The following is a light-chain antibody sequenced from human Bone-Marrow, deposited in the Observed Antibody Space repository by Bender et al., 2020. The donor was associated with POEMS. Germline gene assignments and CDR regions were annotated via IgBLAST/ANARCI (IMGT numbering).Light chain of an antibody. V-gene: IGLV2-14*01. Sequence: QSALTQPASVSGFPGQSITISCTGSRGDIGGYKYVSRYQQQPGKVPKLLIYDVSIRPSGVSTRFFGSKSGNTASLTISGLQSEDEADYYCSSYATSTPVVFGGGTKLTVL. CDR2: DVS. J-gene: IGLJ2*01. CDR3: SSYATSTPVV. CDR1: RGDIGGYKY.